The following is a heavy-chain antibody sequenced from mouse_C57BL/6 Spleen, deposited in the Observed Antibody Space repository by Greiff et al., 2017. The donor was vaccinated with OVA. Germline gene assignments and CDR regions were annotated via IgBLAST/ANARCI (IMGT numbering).Heavy chain of an antibody. D-gene: IGHD1-1*01. J-gene: IGHJ1*03. V-gene: IGHV5-17*01. CDR3: AFYGNGSSSNWDFDV. CDR2: ISSGSSTI. Sequence: DVMLVESGGGLVKPGGSLKLSCAASGFTFSDYGMHWVRQAPEKGLEWVAYISSGSSTIYYAATVQGRFTISRDTATNTLFLQMTSLRSEDTAMYYCAFYGNGSSSNWDFDVWGKGTTVTVSS. CDR1: GFTFSDYG.